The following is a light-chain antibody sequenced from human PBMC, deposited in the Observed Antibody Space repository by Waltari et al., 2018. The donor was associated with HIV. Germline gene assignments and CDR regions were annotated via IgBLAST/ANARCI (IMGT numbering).Light chain of an antibody. Sequence: DIVMTQSPDSLAVSLGARATVTCTSSRTVLYNRNYLAWYQQKPGQPPKVLIYWASTRAIGVPDRFSGSGSGTDFSLTISRVQADDVAMYYCQQYYTLRSTFGGGTKIEI. CDR3: QQYYTLRST. J-gene: IGKJ4*01. CDR2: WAS. CDR1: RTVLYNRNY. V-gene: IGKV4-1*01.